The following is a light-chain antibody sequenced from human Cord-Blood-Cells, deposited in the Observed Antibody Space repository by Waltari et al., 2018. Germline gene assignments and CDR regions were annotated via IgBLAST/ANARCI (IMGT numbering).Light chain of an antibody. V-gene: IGLV5-45*02. CDR1: SGINLCTYK. CDR3: MIWHSSAWV. Sequence: QAVLTQPSSLSASPGASASLTCTFRSGINLCTYKIYWYQQKPGSPPQYLQSYNSESDKQQGSGVPSRFSGSRDASANAGIVLISGLQSEDEADYYCMIWHSSAWVFGGGTKLTVL. J-gene: IGLJ3*02. CDR2: YNSESDK.